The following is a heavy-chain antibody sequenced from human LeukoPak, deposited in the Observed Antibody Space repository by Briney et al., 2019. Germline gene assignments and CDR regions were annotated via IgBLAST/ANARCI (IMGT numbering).Heavy chain of an antibody. CDR2: IITIFGTA. CDR3: ARALTYYYDSSGNWFDP. CDR1: GGTFSSYA. V-gene: IGHV1-69*13. Sequence: SVKVSCKASGGTFSSYAISWVRQAPGQGLEWMGGIITIFGTANYAQKFQGRVTITADESTSTAYMELSSLRSEDTAVYYCARALTYYYDSSGNWFDPWGQGTLVSVPS. J-gene: IGHJ5*02. D-gene: IGHD3-22*01.